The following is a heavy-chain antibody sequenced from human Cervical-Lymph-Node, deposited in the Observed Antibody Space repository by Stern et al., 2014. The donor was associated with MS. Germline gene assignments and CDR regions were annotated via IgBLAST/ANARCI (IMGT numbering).Heavy chain of an antibody. Sequence: QVTLKESGPTLVKPTQTLTLTCTFSGFSLVTRGVGVGWVRQPPGKALEWLALIYWDDDKRYSPSLKRRLTITKDISQNQVFLTMTNMDPVDTATYFCAYRGGVQPYFDNWGLGTQVTVSS. CDR1: GFSLVTRGVG. CDR2: IYWDDDK. J-gene: IGHJ4*02. D-gene: IGHD3-16*01. CDR3: AYRGGVQPYFDN. V-gene: IGHV2-5*02.